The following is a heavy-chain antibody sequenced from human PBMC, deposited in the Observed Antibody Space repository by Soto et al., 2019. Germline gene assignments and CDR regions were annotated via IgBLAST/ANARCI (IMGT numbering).Heavy chain of an antibody. CDR1: GGSISSCGYS. CDR2: ISHIGST. D-gene: IGHD5-12*01. J-gene: IGHJ4*02. Sequence: QLQLQESGSGLVKPSQTLSLTCAVSGGSISSCGYSWSWIRQPPGKGLERIGYISHIGSTYYSPFIKSRVTISVDSSNNQFSLKLRSVTAADTAVYYCAAGGGLPRYYWGQGTLVTVSS. V-gene: IGHV4-30-2*01. CDR3: AAGGGLPRYY.